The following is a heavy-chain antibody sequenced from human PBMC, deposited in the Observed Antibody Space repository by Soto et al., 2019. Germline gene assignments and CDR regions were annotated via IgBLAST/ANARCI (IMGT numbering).Heavy chain of an antibody. CDR2: INHSGST. D-gene: IGHD6-19*01. V-gene: IGHV4-39*07. J-gene: IGHJ3*02. CDR3: ASRAVAGFGKHAFDI. Sequence: SETLSLTCTVSGDSISSGGYYWGWIRQPPGKGLEWIGSINHSGSTNYSSSLKSRLTISVDTSKNQFSLKLSSVTAADTAVYYCASRAVAGFGKHAFDIWGQGTMVTVSS. CDR1: GDSISSGGYY.